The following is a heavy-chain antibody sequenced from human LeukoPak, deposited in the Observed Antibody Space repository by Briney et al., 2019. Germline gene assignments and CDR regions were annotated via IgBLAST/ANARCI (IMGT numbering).Heavy chain of an antibody. J-gene: IGHJ4*02. CDR3: GTLKLGEALDY. V-gene: IGHV3-21*01. CDR2: ISNSSSHI. CDR1: GFTFSAYS. Sequence: GGSLRLSCAASGFTFSAYSMSWVRQSPGKVLEWVSSISNSSSHIYYADSVKGRFTISRDNAKNSLYLQMNSLRAEDTAVYYCGTLKLGEALDYWGQGTRVTVSS. D-gene: IGHD3-16*01.